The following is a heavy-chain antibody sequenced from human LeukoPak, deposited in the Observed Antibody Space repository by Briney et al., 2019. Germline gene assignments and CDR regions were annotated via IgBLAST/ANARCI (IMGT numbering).Heavy chain of an antibody. V-gene: IGHV3-21*01. Sequence: GGSLRLSCATSGFTFSSYSMNWVRQAPGKGLEWVSSISSSSSYIYYADSVKGRFTISRDNAKNSLYLQMNSLRAEDTAVYYCASPLAYCGGDCLEAIDYWGQGTLVTVSS. CDR2: ISSSSSYI. D-gene: IGHD2-21*02. CDR1: GFTFSSYS. CDR3: ASPLAYCGGDCLEAIDY. J-gene: IGHJ4*02.